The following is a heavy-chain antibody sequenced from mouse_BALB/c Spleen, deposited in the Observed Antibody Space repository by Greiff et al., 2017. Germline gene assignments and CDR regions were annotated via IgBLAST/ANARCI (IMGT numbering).Heavy chain of an antibody. D-gene: IGHD3-3*01. V-gene: IGHV5-12-2*01. Sequence: EVQGVESGGGLVQPGGSLKLSCAASGFSFSSYTMSWVRQTPEKRLEWVAYISNGGGSTYYPDTVKGRFTISRDNAKNTLYLQMSSLKSEDTAREDCARRGGTRGYFDDWGAGTTVTVSS. J-gene: IGHJ1*01. CDR3: ARRGGTRGYFDD. CDR1: GFSFSSYT. CDR2: ISNGGGST.